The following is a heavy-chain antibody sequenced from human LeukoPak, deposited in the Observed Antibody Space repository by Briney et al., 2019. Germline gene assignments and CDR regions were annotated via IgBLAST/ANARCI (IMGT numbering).Heavy chain of an antibody. J-gene: IGHJ4*02. V-gene: IGHV5-51*01. CDR1: GYSFTSYW. CDR2: IYPGDSDT. CDR3: ARGNFYSSGWYERDY. Sequence: GESLKISCKGSGYSFTSYWIGWVRQMPGKGLEWTGIIYPGDSDTRYSPSFQGQVTISADKSISTAYLQWSSLKASDTAMYYCARGNFYSSGWYERDYWGQGTLVTVSS. D-gene: IGHD6-19*01.